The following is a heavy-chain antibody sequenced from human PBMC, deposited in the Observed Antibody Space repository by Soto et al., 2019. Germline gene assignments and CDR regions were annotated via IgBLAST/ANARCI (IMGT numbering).Heavy chain of an antibody. V-gene: IGHV1-18*01. D-gene: IGHD4-17*01. CDR3: ARARAPVTTERALGY. CDR2: TSIYNGNT. J-gene: IGHJ4*02. CDR1: GYTFYSYD. Sequence: QVQLVQSGAEVKKPGASVKVSCKSSGYTFYSYDITWVRQAPGQGLGWMGTTSIYNGNTNFAQNLQGRVTMTIDKPTSTAYMELNSLTSDDTAVYYCARARAPVTTERALGYWGQGTLVTVSS.